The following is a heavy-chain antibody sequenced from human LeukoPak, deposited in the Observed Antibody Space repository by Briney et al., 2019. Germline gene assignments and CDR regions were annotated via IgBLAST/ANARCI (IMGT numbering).Heavy chain of an antibody. J-gene: IGHJ6*03. CDR3: AELGITMIGGV. CDR2: IKQDGSEK. CDR1: GFTFSSYW. Sequence: GGSLRLTCAASGFTFSSYWMSWVRQVPGKGLEWVANIKQDGSEKYYVDSVKGRFTISRDNAKNSLYLQMNSLRAEDTAVYYCAELGITMIGGVWGKGTTVTISS. V-gene: IGHV3-7*03. D-gene: IGHD3-10*02.